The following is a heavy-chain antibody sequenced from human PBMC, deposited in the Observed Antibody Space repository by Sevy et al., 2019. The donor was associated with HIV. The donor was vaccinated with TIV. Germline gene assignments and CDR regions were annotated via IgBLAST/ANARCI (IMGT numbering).Heavy chain of an antibody. V-gene: IGHV6-1*01. J-gene: IGHJ3*02. Sequence: SHTPSLTCAISGDSVSSNSAAWNCIRQPPWRGLEWLGRTYYRSKWYNDYAVSVKSRITINTDTPKNQFSLQLNSVTPEDTAVYYCARQGLDGFDIWGQGTMVTVSS. CDR3: ARQGLDGFDI. D-gene: IGHD3-9*01. CDR1: GDSVSSNSAA. CDR2: TYYRSKWYN.